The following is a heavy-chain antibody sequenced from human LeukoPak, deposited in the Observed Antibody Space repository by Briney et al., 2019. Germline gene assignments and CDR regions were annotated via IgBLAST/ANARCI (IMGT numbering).Heavy chain of an antibody. J-gene: IGHJ5*02. CDR1: GGSISSSSYY. CDR2: ISYSGST. Sequence: SETLSLTCSVSGGSISSSSYYWGWIRQPPGKGLEWIGSISYSGSTYYNPSLKSRVTISVDPSKNQFSLKLRSVTAADTAVYYCARRPRAGWFDPWGQGTLVTVSS. CDR3: ARRPRAGWFDP. V-gene: IGHV4-39*01.